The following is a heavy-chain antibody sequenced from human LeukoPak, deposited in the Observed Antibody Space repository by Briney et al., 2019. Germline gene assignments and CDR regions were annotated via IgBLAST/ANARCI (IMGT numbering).Heavy chain of an antibody. CDR2: ISSNGGST. Sequence: GGSLRLSCGASGFTFSSYAMHWVRQAPGKGLEYVSAISSNGGSTYYANSVKGRFTISRDNSKNTLYLQMGSLRAEDMAVYYCARGTITHYYYYGMDVWGQGTTVTVSS. CDR3: ARGTITHYYYYGMDV. J-gene: IGHJ6*02. V-gene: IGHV3-64*01. CDR1: GFTFSSYA. D-gene: IGHD3-10*01.